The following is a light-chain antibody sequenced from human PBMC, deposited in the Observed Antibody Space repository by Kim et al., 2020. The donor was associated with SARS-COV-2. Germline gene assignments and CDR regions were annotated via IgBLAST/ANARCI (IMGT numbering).Light chain of an antibody. CDR2: DAS. CDR1: QGLSSY. Sequence: SPGERATLSCRASQGLSSYLAWYQQKPGQPPRLLIFDASNRAKGIPARFSGSGSGTDFTLTISSLEPEDFAVYYCQQRSNWPPLTFGGGTKVDIK. CDR3: QQRSNWPPLT. V-gene: IGKV3-11*01. J-gene: IGKJ4*01.